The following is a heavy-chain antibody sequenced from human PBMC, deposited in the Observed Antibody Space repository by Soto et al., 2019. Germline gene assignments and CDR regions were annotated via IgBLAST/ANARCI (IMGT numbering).Heavy chain of an antibody. CDR2: IYYSGST. J-gene: IGHJ6*02. D-gene: IGHD3-16*01. V-gene: IGHV4-59*01. Sequence: SGTMYLTCTVSGGSISSYYWSWIRQPPGKGLEWIGYIYYSGSTNYNPSLKSRVTMSVDTSKNQFSLKLSSVTAADTAVYYCAGALADTYYYYYGMDVWGQGTTVTVSS. CDR1: GGSISSYY. CDR3: AGALADTYYYYYGMDV.